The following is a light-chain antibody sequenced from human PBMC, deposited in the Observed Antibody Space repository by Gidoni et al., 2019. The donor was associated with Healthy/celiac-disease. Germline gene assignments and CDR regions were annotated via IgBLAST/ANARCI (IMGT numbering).Light chain of an antibody. CDR2: GAS. CDR1: QSVSSN. Sequence: EIVLTQSPAILPVSPGVRATLSCRASQSVSSNLAWYQQKPGQAPSLLIYGASTRATGIPARFSGSGSGTEFTLTISSLQSEDFAVYYCQQYNNWPYTFGQGTKLEIK. CDR3: QQYNNWPYT. J-gene: IGKJ2*01. V-gene: IGKV3-15*01.